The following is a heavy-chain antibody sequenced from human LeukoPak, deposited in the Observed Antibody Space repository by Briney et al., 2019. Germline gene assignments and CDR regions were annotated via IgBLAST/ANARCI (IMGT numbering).Heavy chain of an antibody. CDR3: AKDATNYYDSSGYYYADAFDI. V-gene: IGHV3-11*01. J-gene: IGHJ3*02. Sequence: PGGSLRLSCAASGFTFSDYYMSWLRQAPGKGLEWVSYISSSGSTIYYADSVKGRFTISRDNSKNTLYLQMNSLRAEDTAVYYCAKDATNYYDSSGYYYADAFDIWGQGTMVTVSS. CDR2: ISSSGSTI. D-gene: IGHD3-22*01. CDR1: GFTFSDYY.